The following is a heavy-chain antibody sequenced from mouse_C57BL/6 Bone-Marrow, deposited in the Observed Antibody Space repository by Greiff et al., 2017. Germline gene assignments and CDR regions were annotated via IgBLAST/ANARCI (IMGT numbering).Heavy chain of an antibody. Sequence: QVQLQQPGAELVRPGSSVKLSCKASGYTFTSYWITWVKQRPGQGLEWIGDIYPGSGSTNYNEKFKSKATLTVDTSSSTAYMQLSSLTAEDSAVYCCAWGDYDYWYYDVWGTGTTVTVSS. V-gene: IGHV1-55*01. J-gene: IGHJ1*03. CDR2: IYPGSGST. D-gene: IGHD2-4*01. CDR1: GYTFTSYW. CDR3: AWGDYDYWYYDV.